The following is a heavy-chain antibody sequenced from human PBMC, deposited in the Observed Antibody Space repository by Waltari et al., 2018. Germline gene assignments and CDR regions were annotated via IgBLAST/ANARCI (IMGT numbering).Heavy chain of an antibody. CDR1: GGPLTPYY. CDR3: ARSLVAPALRYFDY. V-gene: IGHV4-59*01. CDR2: VFSTGVT. D-gene: IGHD2-2*01. Sequence: QVQLRESGSGLVTPSETLSLTCTVSGGPLTPYYWSWLRHPPGRRLEWIGYVFSTGVTHYNPSLESRLTISLDASKNQFSLNLNSVTAADTAIYYCARSLVAPALRYFDYWGHGILVTVSS. J-gene: IGHJ4*01.